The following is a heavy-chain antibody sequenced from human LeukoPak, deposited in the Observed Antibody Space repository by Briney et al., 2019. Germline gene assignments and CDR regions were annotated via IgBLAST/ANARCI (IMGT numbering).Heavy chain of an antibody. V-gene: IGHV3-9*01. CDR1: GFIVSNNY. CDR3: AKDSGYYYDSGAFDI. D-gene: IGHD3-22*01. J-gene: IGHJ3*02. Sequence: GGSLRLSCVASGFIVSNNYMSWVRQAPGKGLEWVSGISWNSGSIGYADSVKGRFTISRDNAKNSLYLQMNSLRAEDTALYYCAKDSGYYYDSGAFDIWGRGTMVTVSS. CDR2: ISWNSGSI.